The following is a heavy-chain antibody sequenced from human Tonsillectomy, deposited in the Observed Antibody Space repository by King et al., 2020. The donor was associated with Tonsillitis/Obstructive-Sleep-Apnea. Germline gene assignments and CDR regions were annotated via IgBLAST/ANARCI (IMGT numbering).Heavy chain of an antibody. CDR1: GGTFSSYA. CDR3: ARRLGYSYGLKGHYYYYGMDV. D-gene: IGHD5-18*01. CDR2: IIPILGIA. V-gene: IGHV1-69*10. J-gene: IGHJ6*02. Sequence: QLVQSGAEVKKPGSSVKVSCKASGGTFSSYAISWVRQAPGQGLEWMGGIIPILGIANYAQKFQGRVTITADKSTSTAYMELSSLRSEDTAVYYCARRLGYSYGLKGHYYYYGMDVWGQGTTVTVSS.